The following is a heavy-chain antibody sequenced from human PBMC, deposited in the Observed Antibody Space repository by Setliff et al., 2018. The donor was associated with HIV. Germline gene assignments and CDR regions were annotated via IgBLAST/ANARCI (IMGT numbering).Heavy chain of an antibody. CDR3: ARRFYGSIAEASDFDC. Sequence: LSLTCIVSGGSISSSSHYWGWIRQPPGKGLEWIGSIYYSGSTYYNPSLKSRVSLAVDTSRNQFSLKLTSVTAADPAVYYCARRFYGSIAEASDFDCWGQGTLVTVSS. V-gene: IGHV4-39*01. CDR2: IYYSGST. D-gene: IGHD6-13*01. J-gene: IGHJ4*02. CDR1: GGSISSSSHY.